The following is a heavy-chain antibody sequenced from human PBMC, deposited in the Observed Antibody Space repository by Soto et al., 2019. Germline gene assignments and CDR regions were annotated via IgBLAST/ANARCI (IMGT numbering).Heavy chain of an antibody. CDR3: ASSSTSNAFDI. D-gene: IGHD6-13*01. Sequence: SQTLSLTCAISGDSVSSNSVTWNWIRQSPSRGLEWLGRTYYRSKWHNDYAESVISRITINPDTSENQFSLQLNSVTPEDTAVYFCASSSTSNAFDIWGQGTMVTGSS. CDR1: GDSVSSNSVT. J-gene: IGHJ3*02. CDR2: TYYRSKWHN. V-gene: IGHV6-1*01.